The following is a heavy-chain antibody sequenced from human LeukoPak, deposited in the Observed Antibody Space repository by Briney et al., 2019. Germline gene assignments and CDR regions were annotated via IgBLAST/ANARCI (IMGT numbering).Heavy chain of an antibody. J-gene: IGHJ4*02. CDR2: FYHGGST. D-gene: IGHD2-15*01. CDR1: GYSISTGYY. CDR3: ARVRPRSCITY. V-gene: IGHV4-38-2*02. Sequence: SETLSLTCTVSGYSISTGYYWDWIRQPPGKGLEWIGTFYHGGSTYYNPSLKSRVTISLDTSKNQFSLKLSSVTAADTAVYYCARVRPRSCITYWGQGTLVTVSS.